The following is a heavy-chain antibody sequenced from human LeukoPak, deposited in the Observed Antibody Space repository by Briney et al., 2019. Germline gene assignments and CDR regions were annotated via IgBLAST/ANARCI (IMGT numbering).Heavy chain of an antibody. D-gene: IGHD6-6*01. CDR1: GGSISSYY. Sequence: SETLSLTCTVSGGSISSYYWSWIRQPPGKGLEWIGYIYYSGSTNYNPSLKSRVTISVDTSKYQFSLKLSSVTAADTAVYYCARLGSSSSHYYYYYGMDVWGQGTTVTVSS. V-gene: IGHV4-59*08. J-gene: IGHJ6*02. CDR2: IYYSGST. CDR3: ARLGSSSSHYYYYYGMDV.